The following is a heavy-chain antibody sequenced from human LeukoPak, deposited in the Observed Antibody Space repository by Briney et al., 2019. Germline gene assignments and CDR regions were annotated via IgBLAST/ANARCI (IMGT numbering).Heavy chain of an antibody. J-gene: IGHJ5*02. CDR3: AKGAAAGKVDWFDP. V-gene: IGHV3-23*01. CDR2: LTGYGGA. D-gene: IGHD6-13*01. Sequence: PGGSLRLSCEASGLSFTNYAMMWVRQAPGKGLQWISTLTGYGGAYYADSGEGRFIISRDISKNTMFLQMYSLRAEDTAVYYCAKGAAAGKVDWFDPWGQETLVTVSS. CDR1: GLSFTNYA.